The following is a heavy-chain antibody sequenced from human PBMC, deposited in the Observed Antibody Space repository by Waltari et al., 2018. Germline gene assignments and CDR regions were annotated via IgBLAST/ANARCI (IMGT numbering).Heavy chain of an antibody. Sequence: EEHLLESGGGLAQPGGSLRLSCAASGFNFIRYAMSWVRQAPGKGLEWVSGIRDSGVITKYADSVKGRFTVSGDNSKNTVFLHLNSLRAEDTAIYYCARHLYSIDYLELAKWGQGTLVTVSS. CDR2: IRDSGVIT. V-gene: IGHV3-23*01. CDR3: ARHLYSIDYLELAK. J-gene: IGHJ4*02. CDR1: GFNFIRYA. D-gene: IGHD3-22*01.